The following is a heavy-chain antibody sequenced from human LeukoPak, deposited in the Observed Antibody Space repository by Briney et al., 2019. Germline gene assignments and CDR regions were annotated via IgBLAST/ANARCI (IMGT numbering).Heavy chain of an antibody. CDR1: EFTFSHFA. CDR3: TRDAYNYNDFDY. V-gene: IGHV3-30*01. J-gene: IGHJ4*02. D-gene: IGHD5-24*01. Sequence: GGSLRLSCEVSEFTFSHFAMHWVRQAPGKGLEWVAVVSSHGNDGFYADSVKGRFTISRDNSKNTLYLQIVSVRPEDTAIYYCTRDAYNYNDFDYWGQGTLVTVSS. CDR2: VSSHGNDG.